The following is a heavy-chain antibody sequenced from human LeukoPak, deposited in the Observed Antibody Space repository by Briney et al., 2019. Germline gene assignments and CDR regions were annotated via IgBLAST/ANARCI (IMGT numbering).Heavy chain of an antibody. CDR3: TRDGSGFYYYYYMDV. CDR1: GFTFSDYS. V-gene: IGHV3-21*01. D-gene: IGHD6-25*01. Sequence: MPGGSLRLSCAASGFTFSDYSMNWVRQAPGKGLECVASISTVSTYTFYAESLKGRISISRDNAKNSLILQMSSLRADDTAVYFCTRDGSGFYYYYYMDVWGKGTTVTVSS. J-gene: IGHJ6*03. CDR2: ISTVSTYT.